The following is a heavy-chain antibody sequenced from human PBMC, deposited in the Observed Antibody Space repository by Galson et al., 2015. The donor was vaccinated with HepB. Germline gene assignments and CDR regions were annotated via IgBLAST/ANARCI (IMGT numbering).Heavy chain of an antibody. D-gene: IGHD6-6*01. CDR3: ARPRIAARPWDEFDY. V-gene: IGHV4-39*01. J-gene: IGHJ4*02. CDR2: IYYSGST. Sequence: SETLSLTCTVSGGSISSSSYYWGWIRQPPGKGLEWIGSIYYSGSTYYNPSLKSRVTISVDTSKNQFSLKLSSVTAADTAVYYCARPRIAARPWDEFDYWGQGTLVTVSS. CDR1: GGSISSSSYY.